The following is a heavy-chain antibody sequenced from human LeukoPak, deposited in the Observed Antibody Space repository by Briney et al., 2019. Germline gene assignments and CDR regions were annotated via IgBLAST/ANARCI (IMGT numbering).Heavy chain of an antibody. CDR1: GGSFSGYY. CDR3: ARRGGYSYGPDY. J-gene: IGHJ4*02. V-gene: IGHV4-34*01. Sequence: SETLSPTCAVYGGSFSGYYWSWIRQPPGRGLEWIGEINHSGSTNYNPSLKSRVTISVDTSKNQFSLKLSSVTAADTAVYYCARRGGYSYGPDYWGQGTLVTVSS. D-gene: IGHD5-18*01. CDR2: INHSGST.